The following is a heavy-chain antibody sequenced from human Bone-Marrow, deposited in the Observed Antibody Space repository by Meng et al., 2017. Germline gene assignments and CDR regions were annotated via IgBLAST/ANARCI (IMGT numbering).Heavy chain of an antibody. D-gene: IGHD6-13*01. CDR2: INHSGST. CDR1: GGSFRGYY. CDR3: ARRPGHSSSWHRLPEGKFDP. Sequence: RQQRAAGPLKPSETLSLTCAVYGGSFRGYYCSWLRQPPGKGLEWIGEINHSGSTNYNPSPKSRVTISVDTSKNQFSLKLSSVTAADTAVYYCARRPGHSSSWHRLPEGKFDPWGQGTLVTVSS. V-gene: IGHV4-34*01. J-gene: IGHJ5*02.